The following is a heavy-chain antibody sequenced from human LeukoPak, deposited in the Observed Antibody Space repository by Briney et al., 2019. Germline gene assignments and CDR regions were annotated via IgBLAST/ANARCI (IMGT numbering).Heavy chain of an antibody. D-gene: IGHD5-12*01. Sequence: ASVKVSCKASGYTFTSYAMHWVRQAPGQRLEWMGWINAGNGNTKYSQEFQGRVTITRDTSASTAYMELSSLRSEDMAVYYCARDRRYSGYDSRGPLVYWDQGTLVTVSS. CDR1: GYTFTSYA. J-gene: IGHJ4*02. V-gene: IGHV1-3*03. CDR2: INAGNGNT. CDR3: ARDRRYSGYDSRGPLVY.